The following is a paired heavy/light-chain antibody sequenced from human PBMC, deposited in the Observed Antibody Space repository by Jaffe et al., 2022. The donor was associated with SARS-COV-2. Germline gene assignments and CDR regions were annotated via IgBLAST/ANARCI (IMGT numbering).Heavy chain of an antibody. CDR3: AKGRVSGSHYEAEFDY. V-gene: IGHV3-30*18. CDR1: GFTFSSYG. CDR2: ISYDGNNK. Sequence: QVQLVESGGGVVQPGRSLRLSCAASGFTFSSYGMHWVRQAPGKGLEWLAAISYDGNNKYYADSLKGRFTISRDNSKNTLYLQVNSLRTEDTAFYYCAKGRVSGSHYEAEFDYWGQGTLVTVSS. J-gene: IGHJ4*02. D-gene: IGHD3-10*01.
Light chain of an antibody. CDR3: ATWDDSLSGWV. J-gene: IGLJ3*02. CDR2: CNN. CDR1: NSNIGSRY. V-gene: IGLV1-47*01. Sequence: QSVLTQPPSASGTPGQRVTISCSGSNSNIGSRYVYWFQHLPGAAPKHLICCNNQRPSGVPDRFSGSKSGTSASLAISGLRSEDEAHYYCATWDDSLSGWVFGGGTKLTVL.